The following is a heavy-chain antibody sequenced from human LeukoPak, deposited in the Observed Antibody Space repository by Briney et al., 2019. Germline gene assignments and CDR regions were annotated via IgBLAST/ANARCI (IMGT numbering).Heavy chain of an antibody. V-gene: IGHV4-59*08. J-gene: IGHJ4*02. Sequence: SETLSLTCTVSGASISGYYWSWVRQPPGKRLEFIGYIYNSLNDYNPSLKSRVIISSDPSKNQFSLKLSSVTDADTAVYYCARHAPGYYDNWGQGTLVTVSS. CDR1: GASISGYY. CDR2: IYNSLN. CDR3: ARHAPGYYDN.